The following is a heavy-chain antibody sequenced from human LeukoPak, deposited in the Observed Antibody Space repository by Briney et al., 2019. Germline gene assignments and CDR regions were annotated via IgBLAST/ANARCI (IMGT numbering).Heavy chain of an antibody. CDR3: ARGGMGDIYYDSSGYYFTLDY. CDR2: ISSSSFKI. V-gene: IGHV3-48*04. D-gene: IGHD3-22*01. Sequence: GGSLRLSCADSGFTFSSYSMNWVRQAPGKGLEWVSYISSSSFKIYYADSVKGRFTISRDNAKNSLYLQMNSLRAEDTAVYYCARGGMGDIYYDSSGYYFTLDYWGQGTLVTVSS. J-gene: IGHJ4*02. CDR1: GFTFSSYS.